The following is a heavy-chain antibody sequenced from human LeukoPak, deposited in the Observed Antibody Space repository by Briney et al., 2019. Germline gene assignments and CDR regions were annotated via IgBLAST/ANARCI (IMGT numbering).Heavy chain of an antibody. CDR1: GFTFSSYA. D-gene: IGHD3-3*01. J-gene: IGHJ4*02. CDR3: AKRATYYDFWSGLIDY. CDR2: ISGSGGST. Sequence: GGSLRLSCAASGFTFSSYAMSWVRQAPGKGLEWVSAISGSGGSTYYADSVKGRFTISRDNSKNTLYLQMNSLRAEDTAVYYCAKRATYYDFWSGLIDYWGQGTLVTVSS. V-gene: IGHV3-23*01.